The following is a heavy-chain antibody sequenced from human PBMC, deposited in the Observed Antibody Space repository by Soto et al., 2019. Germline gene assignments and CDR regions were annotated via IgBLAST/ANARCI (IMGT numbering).Heavy chain of an antibody. D-gene: IGHD3-9*01. CDR3: ARDTYDILTILYSLLIDP. CDR1: GYTFTSYG. CDR2: ISAYHGNT. Sequence: QVQLVPSGAEVKKPGPSVTVSCQASGYTFTSYGISWVRQAPGQGLEWMGWISAYHGNTNYAQKLQGSVTMTTDTSMSTAYRELRIRRSDATTVYYFARDTYDILTILYSLLIDPSCQVPLVAVSS. J-gene: IGHJ5*02. V-gene: IGHV1-18*01.